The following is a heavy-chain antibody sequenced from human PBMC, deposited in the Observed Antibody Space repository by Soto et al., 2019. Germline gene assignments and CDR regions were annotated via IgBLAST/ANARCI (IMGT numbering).Heavy chain of an antibody. CDR1: GGSISSYY. V-gene: IGHV4-59*01. CDR2: IYYSGST. Sequence: PSETLSLTCTVSGGSISSYYWSWIRQPPGKGLEWIGYIYYSGSTNYNPSLKSRVTISVDTSKNQFSLKLSSVTAADTAVYYCAIVSWYTPRYFDYWGQGTLVTVSS. CDR3: AIVSWYTPRYFDY. D-gene: IGHD6-13*01. J-gene: IGHJ4*02.